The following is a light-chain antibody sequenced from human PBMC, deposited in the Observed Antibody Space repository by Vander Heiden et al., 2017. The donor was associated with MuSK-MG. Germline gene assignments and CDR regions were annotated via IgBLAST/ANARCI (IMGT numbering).Light chain of an antibody. CDR2: DVS. J-gene: IGLJ1*01. Sequence: QSALPHPASVSGSPGQSITISCTGTSSDVGGYNYVSWYQQHPGKASKLMIYDVSNRPSGVSNRFSGSKSGNTASLTISGLQAEDEADYYCSSYTSSSTLFGTGTKVTVL. CDR1: SSDVGGYNY. CDR3: SSYTSSSTL. V-gene: IGLV2-14*01.